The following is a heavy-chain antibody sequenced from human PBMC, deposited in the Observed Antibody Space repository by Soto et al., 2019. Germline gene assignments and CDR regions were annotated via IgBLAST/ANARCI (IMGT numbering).Heavy chain of an antibody. J-gene: IGHJ1*01. CDR1: GFTFSNAW. CDR3: AKGVPGIAVAGTGYFQH. V-gene: IGHV3-23*01. CDR2: ISGGGDRI. Sequence: GGSLRLSCAASGFTFSNAWMSWVRQAPGKGLEWVSAISGGGDRIYYADSVQGRFTISRDNSRTTLYLQMNSLRAEDTAIYYCAKGVPGIAVAGTGYFQHWGQGTLVTVS. D-gene: IGHD6-19*01.